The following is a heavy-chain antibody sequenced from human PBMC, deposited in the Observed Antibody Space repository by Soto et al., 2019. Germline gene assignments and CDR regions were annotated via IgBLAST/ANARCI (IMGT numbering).Heavy chain of an antibody. J-gene: IGHJ3*02. CDR2: IYYSGST. D-gene: IGHD3-22*01. Sequence: PSETLSLTCTVSGGSISSYYWSWIRQPPGKGLEWIGYIYYSGSTNYNPSLKSRVTISVDTSKNQFSLKLSSVTAADTAVYYFARVAPYYDSSGYYAFDIWGQGTMVTVSS. V-gene: IGHV4-59*01. CDR3: ARVAPYYDSSGYYAFDI. CDR1: GGSISSYY.